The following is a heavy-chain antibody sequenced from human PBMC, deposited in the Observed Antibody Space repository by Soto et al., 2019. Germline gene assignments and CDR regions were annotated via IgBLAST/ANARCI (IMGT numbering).Heavy chain of an antibody. V-gene: IGHV3-23*01. CDR1: GLTFSSYA. J-gene: IGHJ4*02. CDR2: IGGSTSST. Sequence: EVQLLESGGGSVRPGGSLRLSCAASGLTFSSYAMTWVRQAPGKGLEWVSAIGGSTSSTHYADSVKGRFTISRDNSKNTRYLQMNSLRAEEGAVYYWAKDLDGDYGAAGEDWGQGTLVTVSS. D-gene: IGHD4-17*01. CDR3: AKDLDGDYGAAGED.